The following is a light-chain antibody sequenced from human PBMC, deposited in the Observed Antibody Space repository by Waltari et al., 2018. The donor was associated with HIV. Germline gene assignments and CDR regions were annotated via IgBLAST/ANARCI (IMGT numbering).Light chain of an antibody. CDR1: ETLLQSDGKTY. CDR2: EVS. J-gene: IGKJ4*01. Sequence: IVMTQTPHSLSVAPGQAASISCKSSETLLQSDGKTYFYGYGQKTGQPPQLLLYEVSNRFAGVPDRFSGSGSGTDFTLIMSRVEAEDVGVYYCMQSAQFPLTFGGGTKVEIK. V-gene: IGKV2D-29*01. CDR3: MQSAQFPLT.